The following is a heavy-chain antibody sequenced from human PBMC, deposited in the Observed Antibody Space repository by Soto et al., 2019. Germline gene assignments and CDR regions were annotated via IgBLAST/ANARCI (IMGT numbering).Heavy chain of an antibody. CDR2: IYPGDSDT. D-gene: IGHD6-13*01. Sequence: GESLKISCKGSGYSFTSYWIGWVRQMPGKGLEWMGIIYPGDSDTRYSPSFQGQVTISADKSISTAYLQWSSLKASDTAMYYCARHARGEHDSSSPPSYGMDVWGQGTTVTVSS. J-gene: IGHJ6*02. CDR1: GYSFTSYW. CDR3: ARHARGEHDSSSPPSYGMDV. V-gene: IGHV5-51*01.